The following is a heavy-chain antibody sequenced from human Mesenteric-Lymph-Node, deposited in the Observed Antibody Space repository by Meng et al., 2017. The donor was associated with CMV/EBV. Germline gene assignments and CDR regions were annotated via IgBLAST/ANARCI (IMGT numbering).Heavy chain of an antibody. CDR3: AKDRRNLVVHPSAITVY. D-gene: IGHD2-2*01. J-gene: IGHJ4*02. Sequence: ETLSLTCAGSGFSFYSYAMGWVRQAPGKGLEWVSIISGSGDTPYYADSVKGRFTISRDNAKNTVDLQMNSLRVEDTAIYYCAKDRRNLVVHPSAITVYWGQRTLVTVSS. CDR1: GFSFYSYA. V-gene: IGHV3-23*01. CDR2: ISGSGDTP.